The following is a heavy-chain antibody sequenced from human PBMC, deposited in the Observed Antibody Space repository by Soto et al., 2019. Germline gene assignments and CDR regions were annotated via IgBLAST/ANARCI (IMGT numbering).Heavy chain of an antibody. J-gene: IGHJ4*02. CDR3: ALKVVTYYDN. Sequence: QVQLVQSGAEVKKPGASVRISCRASGYSFTSTYVHWVRQAPGQGPEWMGIINPAGGTTYYAQKFQGRLTITSDTSTDTVFMDLNDLTSEYTAVYFCALKVVTYYDNWGQGTLLPVSS. CDR1: GYSFTSTY. V-gene: IGHV1-46*01. D-gene: IGHD2-21*02. CDR2: INPAGGTT.